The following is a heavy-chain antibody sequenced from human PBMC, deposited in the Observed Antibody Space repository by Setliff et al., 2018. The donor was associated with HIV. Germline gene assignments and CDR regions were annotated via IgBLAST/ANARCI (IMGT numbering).Heavy chain of an antibody. CDR2: IYPGDSVT. J-gene: IGHJ5*01. D-gene: IGHD3-10*01. Sequence: GESLKISCRVSGYTFTNYWIGWVRQMPGKGLEWIGVIYPGDSVTKYNPSFQGHVSISADRSIGTTYLQWSSLRASDTAMYYCAKAGGDSWGQGTLVTVSS. CDR3: AKAGGDS. CDR1: GYTFTNYW. V-gene: IGHV5-51*01.